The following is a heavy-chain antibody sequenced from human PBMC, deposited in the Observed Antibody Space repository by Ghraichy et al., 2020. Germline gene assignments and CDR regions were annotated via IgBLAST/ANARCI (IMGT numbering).Heavy chain of an antibody. CDR3: ASRVSLPHGMDV. V-gene: IGHV1-69*04. J-gene: IGHJ6*02. CDR1: GGTFSSYA. Sequence: SVKVSCKASGGTFSSYAISWVRQAPGQGLEWMGRIIPFLGMTNHAQTFQGRVTITADKSTNTAYMELSSLRSEDTAVYYCASRVSLPHGMDVWGQGTTVIVSS. CDR2: IIPFLGMT.